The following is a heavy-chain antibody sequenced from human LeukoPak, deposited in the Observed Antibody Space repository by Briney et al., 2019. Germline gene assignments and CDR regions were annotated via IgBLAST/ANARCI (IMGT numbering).Heavy chain of an antibody. Sequence: GGSLRLSCAASGFTFSSYWMHWVRQAPGKGLVWVSRINSDGSSTSYADSVKGRFTISRDNAKNTLYLQMNSLRAEDTAVYYCASQPYRGWPINWFDPWVRGTLVTVSS. D-gene: IGHD1-14*01. J-gene: IGHJ5*02. V-gene: IGHV3-74*01. CDR2: INSDGSST. CDR3: ASQPYRGWPINWFDP. CDR1: GFTFSSYW.